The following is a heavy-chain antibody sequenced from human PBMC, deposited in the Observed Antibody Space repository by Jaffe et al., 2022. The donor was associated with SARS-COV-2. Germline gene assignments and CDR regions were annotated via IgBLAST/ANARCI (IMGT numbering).Heavy chain of an antibody. CDR1: GFTFSSYW. V-gene: IGHV3-7*01. CDR2: IKQDGSEK. D-gene: IGHD2-15*01. J-gene: IGHJ6*02. CDR3: AREGGVVVVVAATRLDYYYGMDV. Sequence: EVQLVESGGGLVQPGGSLRLSCAASGFTFSSYWMSWVRQAPGKGLEWVANIKQDGSEKYYVDSVKGRFTISRDNAKNSLYLQMNSLRAEDTAVYYCAREGGVVVVVAATRLDYYYGMDVWGQGTTVTVSS.